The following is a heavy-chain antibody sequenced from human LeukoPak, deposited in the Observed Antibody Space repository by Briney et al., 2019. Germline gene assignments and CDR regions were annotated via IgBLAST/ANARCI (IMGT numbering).Heavy chain of an antibody. CDR1: GFTFPNSE. CDR3: ARDGMRGYRYNRDYYYYGMDV. D-gene: IGHD5-18*01. Sequence: PGGSLRLSCAASGFTFPNSEMNWVRQAPGEGLEWIAYISGSGSTIHYADSVKGRFTISRDNAKNSLYLQMNSLRTGDSAVYRCARDGMRGYRYNRDYYYYGMDVWGQGATVTVSS. V-gene: IGHV3-48*03. J-gene: IGHJ6*02. CDR2: ISGSGSTI.